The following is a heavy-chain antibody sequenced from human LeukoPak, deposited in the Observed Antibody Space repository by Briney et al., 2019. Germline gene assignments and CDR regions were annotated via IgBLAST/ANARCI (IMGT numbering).Heavy chain of an antibody. V-gene: IGHV3-30*14. CDR3: ARCTYYCDIRGLYSGGLGH. Sequence: PGGSLRLSCAASGFTFSHYAMHWVRQAPGKGLECVAIISNDGSDRYYADSVRGRFTISRDNSRNALCLQMNSLRAEDTAVYYFARCTYYCDIRGLYSGGLGHWGQGTLLTVSS. CDR1: GFTFSHYA. CDR2: ISNDGSDR. D-gene: IGHD3-22*01. J-gene: IGHJ4*02.